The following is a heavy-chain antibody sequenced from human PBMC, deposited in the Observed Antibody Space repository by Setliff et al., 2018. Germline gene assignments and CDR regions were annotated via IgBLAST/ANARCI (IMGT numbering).Heavy chain of an antibody. D-gene: IGHD6-13*01. CDR3: ARDACRYSSTWCHPFDY. Sequence: GGSLRLSCAASGFTFSTYEMNWVRQAPGKGLEWVADISSDGRTVCYADSVKGRFTISRDNAKNSLYLQMNSLRADDMAIYYCARDACRYSSTWCHPFDYWGQGTLVTVSS. CDR2: ISSDGRTV. J-gene: IGHJ4*02. V-gene: IGHV3-48*03. CDR1: GFTFSTYE.